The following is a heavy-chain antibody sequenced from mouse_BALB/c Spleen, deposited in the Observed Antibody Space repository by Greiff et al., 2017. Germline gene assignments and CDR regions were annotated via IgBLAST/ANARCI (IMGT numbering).Heavy chain of an antibody. CDR1: GYTFTDYA. CDR3: ARGELLHYFDY. D-gene: IGHD1-1*01. CDR2: ISTYYGNT. J-gene: IGHJ2*01. V-gene: IGHV1-67*01. Sequence: VQLQQSGPELVRPGVSVKISCKGSGYTFTDYAMHWVKQSHAKSLEWIGVISTYYGNTNYNQKFKGKATMTVDKSSSTAYMELARLTSEDSAIYYCARGELLHYFDYWGQGTTLTVSS.